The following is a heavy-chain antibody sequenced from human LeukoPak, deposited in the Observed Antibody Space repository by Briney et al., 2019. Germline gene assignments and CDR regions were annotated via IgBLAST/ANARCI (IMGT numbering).Heavy chain of an antibody. CDR2: ISYDGSNK. CDR1: GFTFSSYA. D-gene: IGHD4-17*01. V-gene: IGHV3-30-3*01. CDR3: ARDLSPDYGDFYGMDV. Sequence: PGRPLRLSCAASGFTFSSYAMHWVRQAPGKGLEWVAVISYDGSNKYYADSVKGRFTISRDNSKNTLYLQMNSLRAEDTAVYYCARDLSPDYGDFYGMDVWGQGTTVTVSS. J-gene: IGHJ6*02.